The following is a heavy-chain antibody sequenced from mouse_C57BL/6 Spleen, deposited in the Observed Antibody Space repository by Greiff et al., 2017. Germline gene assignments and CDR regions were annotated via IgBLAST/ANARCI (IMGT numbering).Heavy chain of an antibody. CDR2: IYPGSGST. V-gene: IGHV1-55*01. CDR1: GYTFTSYW. Sequence: QVQLQQPGAELVKPGASVKMSCKASGYTFTSYWITWVKQRPGQGLEWIGDIYPGSGSTNYTEKFKSKATLTVDTSSSTTYIQLSSLTSEDSAVYYCARRETGTRYFDVWGTGTTVTVSS. CDR3: ARRETGTRYFDV. J-gene: IGHJ1*03. D-gene: IGHD1-3*01.